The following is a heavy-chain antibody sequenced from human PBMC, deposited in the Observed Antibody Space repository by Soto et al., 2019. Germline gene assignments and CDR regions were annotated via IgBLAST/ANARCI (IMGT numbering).Heavy chain of an antibody. CDR3: ASPKIAFYNWFDP. D-gene: IGHD3-3*02. Sequence: SETLSLTCTVSGGSISSSSYYWGWIRQPPGKGLEWIGSIYYSGSTYYNPSLKSRVTISVDTSKNQFSLKLSSVTAADTAVYYCASPKIAFYNWFDPWARETWSPSPQ. CDR1: GGSISSSSYY. J-gene: IGHJ5*02. V-gene: IGHV4-39*01. CDR2: IYYSGST.